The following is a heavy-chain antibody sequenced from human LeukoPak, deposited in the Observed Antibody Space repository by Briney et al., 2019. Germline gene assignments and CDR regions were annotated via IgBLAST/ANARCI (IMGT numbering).Heavy chain of an antibody. CDR2: IDHSGST. D-gene: IGHD1-26*01. CDR3: ARCGSYYLLGVSNVLRNNWFDP. J-gene: IGHJ5*02. CDR1: GGSFSGYY. Sequence: RTSETLSLTCAVYGGSFSGYYWSWIRQPPGKGLEWIGEIDHSGSTNYNPSLKSRVTISVDTSKNQFSLKLSSVTAADTAVYYCARCGSYYLLGVSNVLRNNWFDPWGQGTLVTVSS. V-gene: IGHV4-34*01.